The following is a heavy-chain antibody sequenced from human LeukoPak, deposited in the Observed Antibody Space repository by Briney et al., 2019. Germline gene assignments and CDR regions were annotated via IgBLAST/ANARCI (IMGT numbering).Heavy chain of an antibody. J-gene: IGHJ5*02. D-gene: IGHD6-19*01. CDR1: GYTFTGYY. Sequence: ASVKVSCKASGYTFTGYYMHWVRQAPGQGLEWMGWINPNSGGTNYAQKFQGRVTMTRDTSTSTVYMELSSLRSEDTAVYYCARDKELYSSGILIDPWGQGTLVTVSS. V-gene: IGHV1-2*02. CDR2: INPNSGGT. CDR3: ARDKELYSSGILIDP.